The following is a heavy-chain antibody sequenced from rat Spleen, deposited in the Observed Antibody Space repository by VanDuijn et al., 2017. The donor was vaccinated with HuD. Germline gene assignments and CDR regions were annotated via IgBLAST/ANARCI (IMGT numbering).Heavy chain of an antibody. J-gene: IGHJ2*01. Sequence: EVRLVDSGGGLVQPGRSMKLSCAASGFTFNNYYMAWVRQAPAKGLEWVASISVGGGNTYYRDSVKGRFNISRNKAKSTLYLQMDSLRSEDTATYYCVRKYSGYNSYYFDYWGQGVMVTVSS. CDR1: GFTFNNYY. CDR3: VRKYSGYNSYYFDY. V-gene: IGHV5-25*01. D-gene: IGHD1-9*01. CDR2: ISVGGGNT.